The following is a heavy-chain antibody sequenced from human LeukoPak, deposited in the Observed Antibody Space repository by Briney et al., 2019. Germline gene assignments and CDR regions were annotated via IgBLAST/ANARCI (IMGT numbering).Heavy chain of an antibody. D-gene: IGHD6-13*01. Sequence: SETLSLTCTVSGGSITSSNYYWGWIRQPPGKGLEWIGSIFYTGNTHYNPSLESRVTIFVDTSKNQFSLRLTSVTAADTAVYYCARRPAGYTIDYEGQGTLVTVSS. J-gene: IGHJ4*02. V-gene: IGHV4-39*01. CDR1: GGSITSSNYY. CDR2: IFYTGNT. CDR3: ARRPAGYTIDY.